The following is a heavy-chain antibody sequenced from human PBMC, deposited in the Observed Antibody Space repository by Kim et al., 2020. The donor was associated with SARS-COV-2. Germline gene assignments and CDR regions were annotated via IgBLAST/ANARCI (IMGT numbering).Heavy chain of an antibody. D-gene: IGHD1-26*01. CDR3: ATEAWSRPGGYTYYYYG. V-gene: IGHV3-30-3*02. Sequence: GGSLRLSCAASGFTFSSSGIHWVRQAPGKGLEWVAVISYDGSNKNYADSVKGRFTISRDNSKNTLYLQMNSLRAEDTALYYCATEAWSRPGGYTYYYYG. CDR2: ISYDGSNK. CDR1: GFTFSSSG. J-gene: IGHJ6*01.